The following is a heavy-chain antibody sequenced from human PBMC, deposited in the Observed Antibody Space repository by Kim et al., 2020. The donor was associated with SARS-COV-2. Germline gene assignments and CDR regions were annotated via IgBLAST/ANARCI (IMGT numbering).Heavy chain of an antibody. J-gene: IGHJ6*02. Sequence: GGSLRLSCAASGFTVSSNYMSWVRQTPGKGLEWVSVIYSGGRTYYADSVKGRFTISRDNSKNTLYLQMNSLRAEDKAVYYCVRQDYYGSGSYMSYYYGMDVWGQGTTVTVSS. CDR2: IYSGGRT. CDR1: GFTVSSNY. D-gene: IGHD3-10*01. V-gene: IGHV3-53*01. CDR3: VRQDYYGSGSYMSYYYGMDV.